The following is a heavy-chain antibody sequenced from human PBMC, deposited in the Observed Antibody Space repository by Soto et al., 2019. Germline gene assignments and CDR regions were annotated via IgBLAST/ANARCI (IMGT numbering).Heavy chain of an antibody. CDR1: GGSISSYY. CDR3: TTEAYDNSGSLAFDI. V-gene: IGHV4-59*08. Sequence: SETLSLTCTVSGGSISSYYWSWIRQPPGKGLEWIGYIFHTGATSYNPSLKSRVTLSVDTSQSQFSLKLNSVTAADTAVYYCTTEAYDNSGSLAFDIWGPGTLVTVSS. D-gene: IGHD3-22*01. J-gene: IGHJ3*02. CDR2: IFHTGAT.